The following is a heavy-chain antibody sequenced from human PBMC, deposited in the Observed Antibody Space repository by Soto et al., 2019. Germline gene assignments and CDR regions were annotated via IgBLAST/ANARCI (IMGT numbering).Heavy chain of an antibody. Sequence: GYYCAPFRHPQGKGLEWLGSIYYSGSTYYNPSLKRRVTISVDTSKNQLSLKLSYVTAADTAVYYCAIGTGYDSSGYHDYWGQGTLVTVSS. D-gene: IGHD3-22*01. CDR3: AIGTGYDSSGYHDY. CDR2: IYYSGST. J-gene: IGHJ4*02. V-gene: IGHV4-39*01. CDR1: GYY.